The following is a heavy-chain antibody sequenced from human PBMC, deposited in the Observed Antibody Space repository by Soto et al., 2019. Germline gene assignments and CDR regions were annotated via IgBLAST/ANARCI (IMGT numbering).Heavy chain of an antibody. D-gene: IGHD6-13*01. Sequence: PSYTRYLTCTVSGAAINSTVYDWGWIRQPPGKGLEWIGSPNYGVPTYYSPSLQSRVTISLDTAKNHFSLNLRSVTAADTAVYYCARHGAYSTSVYYYYGMDVWGQGTTVTGSS. CDR3: ARHGAYSTSVYYYYGMDV. V-gene: IGHV4-39*01. CDR2: PNYGVPT. CDR1: GAAINSTVYD. J-gene: IGHJ6*02.